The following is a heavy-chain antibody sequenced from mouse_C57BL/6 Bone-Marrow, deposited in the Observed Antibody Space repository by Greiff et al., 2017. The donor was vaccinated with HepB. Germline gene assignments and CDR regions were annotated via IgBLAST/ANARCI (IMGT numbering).Heavy chain of an antibody. V-gene: IGHV1-69*01. CDR2: IDPSDSYT. Sequence: QVQLQQPGAELVMPGASVKLSCKASGYTFTSYWMHWVKQRPGPGLEWIGEIDPSDSYTNYNQKFKGKSTLTVDKSSSTAYMQLSSLTSEDSAVYYCARIYDGYYFDYWGQGTTLTVSS. J-gene: IGHJ2*01. CDR1: GYTFTSYW. D-gene: IGHD2-3*01. CDR3: ARIYDGYYFDY.